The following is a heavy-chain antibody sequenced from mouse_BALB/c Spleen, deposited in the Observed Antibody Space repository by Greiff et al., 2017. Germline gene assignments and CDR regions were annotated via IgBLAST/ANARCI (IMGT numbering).Heavy chain of an antibody. CDR3: ARHLYDYDGGNYFDY. CDR2: ISSGGST. J-gene: IGHJ2*01. CDR1: GFTFSSYA. V-gene: IGHV5-6-5*01. Sequence: EVHLVESGGGLVKPGGSLKLSCAASGFTFSSYAMSWVRQTPEKRLEWVASISSGGSTYYPDTVKGRFTISRDNAKNTLYLQMSSLKSEDTAMYYCARHLYDYDGGNYFDYWGQGTTLTVSS. D-gene: IGHD2-4*01.